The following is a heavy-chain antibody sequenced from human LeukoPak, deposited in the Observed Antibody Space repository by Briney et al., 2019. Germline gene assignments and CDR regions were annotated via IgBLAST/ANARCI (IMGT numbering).Heavy chain of an antibody. CDR2: ITYRGSG. V-gene: IGHV4-34*01. J-gene: IGHJ4*02. CDR3: GVYGGDWRFDF. Sequence: PSETLSLTCAVYNGFDSYYMTIVRQPPGKGLEWVGEITYRGSGNYNSSLKGRATISINVSQRQFSLSLRSVTAADTATYYCGVYGGDWRFDFWGQGTPITVSS. CDR1: NGFDSYY. D-gene: IGHD2-21*02.